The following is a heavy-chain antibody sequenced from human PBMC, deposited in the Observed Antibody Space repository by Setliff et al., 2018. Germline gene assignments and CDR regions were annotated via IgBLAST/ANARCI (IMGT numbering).Heavy chain of an antibody. CDR1: GGSISSSSYY. V-gene: IGHV4-39*07. Sequence: SETLSLTCTVSGGSISSSSYYWGWIRQPPGKGLEWIGSIYYSGSTYYNPSLKSRVTISVDTSKNQFSLKLSSVTAADTAVYYCARESAYCSGGSCYFLGVVWFDPWGQGTLVTVS. D-gene: IGHD2-15*01. CDR2: IYYSGST. CDR3: ARESAYCSGGSCYFLGVVWFDP. J-gene: IGHJ5*02.